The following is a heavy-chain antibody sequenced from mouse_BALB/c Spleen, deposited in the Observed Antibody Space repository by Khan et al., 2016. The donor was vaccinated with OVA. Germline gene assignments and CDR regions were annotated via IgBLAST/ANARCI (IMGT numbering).Heavy chain of an antibody. CDR3: ARLADYYDSEGFAY. V-gene: IGHV5-6*01. CDR1: GFTFSTYG. D-gene: IGHD1-1*02. J-gene: IGHJ3*01. CDR2: ISSGGSYT. Sequence: EVELVESGGDLVKPEGSLKLSCAASGFTFSTYGMSWVRQTPDKRLEWVATISSGGSYTYYPDSVQGRFTISRDNAKNTLYLQMRSLKSEDTAVFYCARLADYYDSEGFAYWGQGTLVTVSA.